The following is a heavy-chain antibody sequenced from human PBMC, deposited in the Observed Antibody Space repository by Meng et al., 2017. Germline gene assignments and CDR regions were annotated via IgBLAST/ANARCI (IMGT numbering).Heavy chain of an antibody. CDR1: GFTFSSYW. J-gene: IGHJ3*02. CDR3: ARDRRTSDYASAFDI. CDR2: ISSSSSYI. V-gene: IGHV3-21*01. D-gene: IGHD4-17*01. Sequence: GESLKISCAASGFTFSSYWMSWVRQAPGKGLEWVSSISSSSSYIYYADSVKGRFTISRDNAKNSLYLQMNSLRAEDTAVYYCARDRRTSDYASAFDIWGQGTMVTVSS.